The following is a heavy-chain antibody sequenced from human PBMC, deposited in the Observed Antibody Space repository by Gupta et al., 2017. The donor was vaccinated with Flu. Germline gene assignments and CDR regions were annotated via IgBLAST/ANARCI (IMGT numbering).Heavy chain of an antibody. Sequence: EVLLLDSGGGLVQPGGSWILPCAAFGSHYRIFSITSVRSAPGKGLEGVSSISGSGGSTYYADSVKGRFTISRDNSKNTLYLQMNSLRVEDTAVYYCAKVGRDNGDYFYFDFWGQGTLVTVSS. V-gene: IGHV3-23*01. D-gene: IGHD4-17*01. CDR2: ISGSGGST. CDR3: AKVGRDNGDYFYFDF. CDR1: GSHYRIFS. J-gene: IGHJ4*02.